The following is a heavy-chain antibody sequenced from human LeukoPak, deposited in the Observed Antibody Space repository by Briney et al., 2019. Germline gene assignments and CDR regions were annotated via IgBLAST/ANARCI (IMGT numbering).Heavy chain of an antibody. V-gene: IGHV3-7*01. CDR3: ATYDNWVAGDV. CDR1: GFTFSRHW. D-gene: IGHD1-20*01. CDR2: MNQDGSAI. J-gene: IGHJ6*02. Sequence: GGSLRLSCAASGFTFSRHWMSWVRQAPGKGLERVAHMNQDGSAIYYVDSVKGRFTISRDNAKNSLYLQMNGLTVADTAVYYCATYDNWVAGDVWGQGPTVSVSS.